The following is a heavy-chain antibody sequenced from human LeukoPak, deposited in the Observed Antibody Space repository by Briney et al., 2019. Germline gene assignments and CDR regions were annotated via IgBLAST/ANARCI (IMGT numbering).Heavy chain of an antibody. D-gene: IGHD5-12*01. Sequence: ASVKVSCKASGYTFTSYGISWVRHAPGQGLEWMGWISAYNGSTNYAQKLQGRVTMTTDTSTSTAYMELRSLRSDDTAVYYCAREDAYIVATMGNWFDPWGQGTLVTVSS. V-gene: IGHV1-18*01. J-gene: IGHJ5*02. CDR3: AREDAYIVATMGNWFDP. CDR1: GYTFTSYG. CDR2: ISAYNGST.